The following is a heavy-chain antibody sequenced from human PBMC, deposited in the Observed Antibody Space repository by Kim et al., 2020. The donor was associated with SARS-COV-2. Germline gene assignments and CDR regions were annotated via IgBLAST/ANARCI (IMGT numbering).Heavy chain of an antibody. CDR3: ARDRSGSYAFYYYGMDV. Sequence: SVKGRFTISSDNDKNSLYLQMNSLRDEDTAVYYRARDRSGSYAFYYYGMDVWGQGTTVTVSS. V-gene: IGHV3-48*02. J-gene: IGHJ6*02. D-gene: IGHD1-26*01.